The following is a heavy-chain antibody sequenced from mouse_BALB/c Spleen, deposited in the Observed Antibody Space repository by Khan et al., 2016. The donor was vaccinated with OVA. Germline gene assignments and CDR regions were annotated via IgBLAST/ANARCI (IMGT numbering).Heavy chain of an antibody. D-gene: IGHD1-1*01. V-gene: IGHV5-17*02. Sequence: EVHLVESGGGLVQPGGSRKLSCAASGFTFNNYGMHWVRQAPEKGLEWVAYISGDSNTIYYVDSVKGRFTISRDNPKNTLFLQMTSLMSEDTAMYCCATSYFYGYYFDYWGPGTTLTVS. CDR1: GFTFNNYG. J-gene: IGHJ2*01. CDR3: ATSYFYGYYFDY. CDR2: ISGDSNTI.